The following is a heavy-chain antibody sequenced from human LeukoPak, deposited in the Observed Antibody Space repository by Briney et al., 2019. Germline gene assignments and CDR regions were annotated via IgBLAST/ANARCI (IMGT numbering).Heavy chain of an antibody. CDR1: GYTFTSYD. V-gene: IGHV1-8*01. CDR3: ATASGIFGVVIYYGMDV. D-gene: IGHD3-3*01. Sequence: ASVKVSCKASGYTFTSYDINWVRQAIGQGLEWMGWMNPNSGNTGYAQKFQGRVTMTRNTSISTAYMELSSLRSEDTAVYYCATASGIFGVVIYYGMDVWGQGTTVTVSS. J-gene: IGHJ6*02. CDR2: MNPNSGNT.